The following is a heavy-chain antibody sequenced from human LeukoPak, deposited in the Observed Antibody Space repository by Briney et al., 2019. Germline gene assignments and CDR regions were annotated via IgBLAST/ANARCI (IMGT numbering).Heavy chain of an antibody. CDR2: IYYSGST. Sequence: SETLSLTCTVSGRSISSYYWSWIRQPPGKGLEWIGYIYYSGSTNYNPSLKSRVTISVDTSKNQFSLKLSSVTAANTAVYYCARGSGRDWFDPWGQGTLVTVSS. J-gene: IGHJ5*02. CDR1: GRSISSYY. CDR3: ARGSGRDWFDP. D-gene: IGHD6-19*01. V-gene: IGHV4-59*08.